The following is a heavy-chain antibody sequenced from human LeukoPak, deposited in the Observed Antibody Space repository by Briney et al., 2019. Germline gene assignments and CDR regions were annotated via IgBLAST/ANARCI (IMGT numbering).Heavy chain of an antibody. CDR3: AKELIVVVPAAILNYYYYGMDV. D-gene: IGHD2-2*01. Sequence: SGGSLRLSCAASGFTFSSYSMNWVRQAPGKGLEWVSSISSSSSYIYYADSVKGRFTISRDNSKNTLYLQMNSLRAEDTAVYYCAKELIVVVPAAILNYYYYGMDVWGQGTTVTVSS. V-gene: IGHV3-21*04. J-gene: IGHJ6*02. CDR1: GFTFSSYS. CDR2: ISSSSSYI.